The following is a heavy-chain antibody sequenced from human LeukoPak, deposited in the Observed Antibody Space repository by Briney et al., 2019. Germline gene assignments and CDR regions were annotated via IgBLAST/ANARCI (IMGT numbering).Heavy chain of an antibody. CDR2: IIPIFGTA. D-gene: IGHD3-9*01. V-gene: IGHV1-69*13. J-gene: IGHJ5*02. CDR3: ARDWNYDILTGYSTNWFDP. CDR1: GGTFSSYA. Sequence: SSVKVSCKASGGTFSSYAISWVRQAPGQGLEWMGGIIPIFGTANYAQKFQGRVTITADESTSTAYMELSSLRSEDTAVYYCARDWNYDILTGYSTNWFDPWGQGTLVTVSS.